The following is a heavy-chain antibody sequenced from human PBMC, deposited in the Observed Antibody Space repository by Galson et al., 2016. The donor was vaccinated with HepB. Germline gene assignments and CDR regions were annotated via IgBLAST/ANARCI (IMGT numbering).Heavy chain of an antibody. J-gene: IGHJ6*02. CDR2: ISGSGTNT. D-gene: IGHD5/OR15-5a*01. V-gene: IGHV3-23*01. CDR1: GFTFSNYV. Sequence: SLRLSCAASGFTFSNYVMNWVRQAPGKGLEWVSAISGSGTNTYYEDSVKGRFTISRDNSKNTLFLQMNSLRAEDTAVYYCAKSLLVLTLVSYYYGMDVWGQGTTVTVSS. CDR3: AKSLLVLTLVSYYYGMDV.